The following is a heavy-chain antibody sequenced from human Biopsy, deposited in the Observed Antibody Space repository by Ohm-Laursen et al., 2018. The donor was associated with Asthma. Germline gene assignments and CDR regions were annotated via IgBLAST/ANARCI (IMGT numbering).Heavy chain of an antibody. CDR2: TNERGVT. Sequence: GTLSLTCNVYPGSFSGFFWTWIRQSPGRGLEWIGETNERGVTNNNPSLKSRVIISIDTYWNRVSLKLTSVTAADTAVYYCARGPELDVWGQGTTVTVSS. V-gene: IGHV4-34*01. J-gene: IGHJ6*02. CDR1: PGSFSGFF. CDR3: ARGPELDV.